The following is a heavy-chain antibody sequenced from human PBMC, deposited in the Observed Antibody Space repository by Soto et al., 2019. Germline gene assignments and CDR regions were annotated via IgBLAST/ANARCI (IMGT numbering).Heavy chain of an antibody. V-gene: IGHV4-30-2*01. CDR2: IYHSGST. CDR3: ARVRGPYCGGDCNPPTPNRFDP. CDR1: AGSISRGGYF. J-gene: IGHJ5*02. Sequence: QLQLQESGSGLVKPSQTLSLTCAVSAGSISRGGYFWSWIRQPPGKGLEWIGYIYHSGSTYYNPATKSRVSISVDRSKNQSSLKLSSFTAADTAVYYCARVRGPYCGGDCNPPTPNRFDPRGQGTLVTVAS. D-gene: IGHD2-21*02.